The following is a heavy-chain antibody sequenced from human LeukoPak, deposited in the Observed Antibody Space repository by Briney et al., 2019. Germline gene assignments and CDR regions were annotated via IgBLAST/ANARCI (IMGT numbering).Heavy chain of an antibody. CDR1: GGSLSSSSYY. V-gene: IGHV4-39*01. D-gene: IGHD1-1*01. J-gene: IGHJ5*02. CDR3: ARKVRRTTLGIWFDP. CDR2: IYYSGST. Sequence: SETLSLTCTVSGGSLSSSSYYWGWIRQPPGKGLERIGCIYYSGSTYYNPSLKSRVTISVDTSKNQFSLKLSSVTAADTAVYYCARKVRRTTLGIWFDPWGQGTLVTVSS.